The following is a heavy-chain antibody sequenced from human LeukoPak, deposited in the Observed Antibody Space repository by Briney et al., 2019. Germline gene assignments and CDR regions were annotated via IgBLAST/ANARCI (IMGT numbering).Heavy chain of an antibody. CDR1: GFTFSSYD. J-gene: IGHJ4*02. Sequence: GGSLRLSCAAAGFTFSSYDMRWVRQATGKGLEWVSAISGSGGSTYYADSVKGRFTISRDNSKNKLYLQMNSLRAEDTAVYYCAKVRSFRLPVYYFDYWGQGTLVTVSS. D-gene: IGHD2-8*01. CDR2: ISGSGGST. CDR3: AKVRSFRLPVYYFDY. V-gene: IGHV3-23*01.